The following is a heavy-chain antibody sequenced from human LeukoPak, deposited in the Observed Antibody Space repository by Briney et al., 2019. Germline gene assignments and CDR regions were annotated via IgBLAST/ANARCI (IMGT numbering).Heavy chain of an antibody. CDR1: GGSIAGSSDY. CDR3: ARRSIAAAVDY. V-gene: IGHV4-39*01. CDR2: VYYIGIT. D-gene: IGHD6-13*01. Sequence: SETLFLTCPVSGGSIAGSSDYWGWIRQPPGKGLEWIGSVYYIGITDYNPSLKSRVTISVDTSENKFSLNLTSVTAADTAVYYCARRSIAAAVDYWGQGTLVTVSS. J-gene: IGHJ4*02.